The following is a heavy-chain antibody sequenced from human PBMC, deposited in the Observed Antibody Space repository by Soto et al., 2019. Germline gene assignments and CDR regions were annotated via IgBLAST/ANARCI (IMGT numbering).Heavy chain of an antibody. D-gene: IGHD2-2*01. J-gene: IGHJ5*02. V-gene: IGHV1-18*01. CDR2: ISAYNGNT. CDR3: ARAVVPAAKGNWFNP. CDR1: GYTFTSYG. Sequence: ASVKVSCKASGYTFTSYGISWVRQAPGQGLEWMGWISAYNGNTNYAQKLQGRVTMTTDTSTSTASMELRSLRSGDTAVYYCARAVVPAAKGNWFNPWGQGTLVTVSS.